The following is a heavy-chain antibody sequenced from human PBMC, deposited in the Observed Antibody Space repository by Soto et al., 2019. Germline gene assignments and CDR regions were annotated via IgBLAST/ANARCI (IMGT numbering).Heavy chain of an antibody. J-gene: IGHJ4*02. D-gene: IGHD3-9*01. V-gene: IGHV1-69*01. Sequence: QVQLVQSGAEMKKPGSSVKVSCKISGGSFSNDAFSWVRQAPGQGLEWMGGIIPIFAAPNYAQNFRGRITITADESTRTVNMELRNLRFEDTAMYFCAKDSRITILGEGHLDFWGQGTLLTVSS. CDR1: GGSFSNDA. CDR3: AKDSRITILGEGHLDF. CDR2: IIPIFAAP.